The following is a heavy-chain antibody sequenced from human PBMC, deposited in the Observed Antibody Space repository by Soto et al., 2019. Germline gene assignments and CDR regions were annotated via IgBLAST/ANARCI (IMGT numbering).Heavy chain of an antibody. D-gene: IGHD3-10*01. J-gene: IGHJ5*02. Sequence: QVQLQESGPGLVKPSGTLSLTCAVSGGSISSSNWWSWVRQPPGKGLEWIGEIYHSGSTNYNPSLKSRVTRSVDKSKNQFSLKLSSVTAADTAVYYCARAGSYYGSGSGFDPWGQGTLVTVSS. CDR1: GGSISSSNW. V-gene: IGHV4-4*02. CDR2: IYHSGST. CDR3: ARAGSYYGSGSGFDP.